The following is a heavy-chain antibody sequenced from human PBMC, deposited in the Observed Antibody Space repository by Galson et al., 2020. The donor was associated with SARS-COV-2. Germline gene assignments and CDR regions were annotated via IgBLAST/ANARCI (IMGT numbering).Heavy chain of an antibody. CDR2: IYHSGST. D-gene: IGHD3-22*01. CDR3: ARDLGYYDSSGYYYGRGWFDP. Sequence: SETLSLTCAVSGGSNSSGHYSWTWIRQPPGKGLEWIGYIYHSGSTYYNPSLKSRVTMSVDTSKNQFSLRLSSVTAADTAVYYCARDLGYYDSSGYYYGRGWFDPWGQGTLVTVSS. J-gene: IGHJ5*02. CDR1: GGSNSSGHYS. V-gene: IGHV4-30-2*01.